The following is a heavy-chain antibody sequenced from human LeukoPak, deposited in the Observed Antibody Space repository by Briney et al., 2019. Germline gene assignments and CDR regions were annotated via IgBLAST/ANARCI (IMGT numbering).Heavy chain of an antibody. CDR2: IYYSGST. CDR3: AKLRGGPDYYYYYYMDV. D-gene: IGHD4-23*01. J-gene: IGHJ6*03. CDR1: GGSISSYY. V-gene: IGHV4-59*01. Sequence: PSETLSLTCTVSGGSISSYYWSWIRQPPGKGLEWIGYIYYSGSTNYNPSLKSRVTISVHTSKNQFSLKLSSVTAADTVVYYCAKLRGGPDYYYYYYMDVWGKRTTVTVSS.